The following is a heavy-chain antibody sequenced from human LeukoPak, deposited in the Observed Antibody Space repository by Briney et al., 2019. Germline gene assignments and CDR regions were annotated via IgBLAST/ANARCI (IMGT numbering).Heavy chain of an antibody. D-gene: IGHD2-2*01. CDR1: GFTFSSYW. CDR3: ARLVVPAAMAPWFDP. J-gene: IGHJ5*02. Sequence: GGSLRLSCAASGFTFSSYWMSWVRQAPGKGLEWVSYISSSGSTIYYADSVKGRFTISRDNAKNSLYLQMNSLRAEDTAVYYCARLVVPAAMAPWFDPWGQGTLVTVSS. CDR2: ISSSGSTI. V-gene: IGHV3-48*04.